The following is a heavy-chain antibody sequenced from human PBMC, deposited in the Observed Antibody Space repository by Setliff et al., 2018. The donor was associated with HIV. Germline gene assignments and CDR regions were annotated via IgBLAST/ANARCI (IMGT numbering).Heavy chain of an antibody. CDR3: ARTRGYSYGYSDY. CDR2: ISSSSSYT. CDR1: GFTFRNYA. V-gene: IGHV3-21*01. J-gene: IGHJ4*02. D-gene: IGHD5-18*01. Sequence: GGSLRLSCAAAGFTFRNYAMHWVRQAPGKGLEWVSYISSSSSYTHYADSVKGRFSISRDNVKNSLYLQMNSLRAEDTAVYYCARTRGYSYGYSDYWGQGTLVT.